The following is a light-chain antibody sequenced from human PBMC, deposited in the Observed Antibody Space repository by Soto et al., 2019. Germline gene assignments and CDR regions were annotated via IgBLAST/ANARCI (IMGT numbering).Light chain of an antibody. Sequence: EIVLTQSPGTLSLSQGERATLSCRASQSVDSTYLAWYQQKPGQAPRLLIYGASSRATGIPDRFSGSGSGTDFTLTISRLEPEDFAVFYCQQYGGSPWTFGQGTKVDIK. V-gene: IGKV3-20*01. CDR2: GAS. J-gene: IGKJ1*01. CDR3: QQYGGSPWT. CDR1: QSVDSTY.